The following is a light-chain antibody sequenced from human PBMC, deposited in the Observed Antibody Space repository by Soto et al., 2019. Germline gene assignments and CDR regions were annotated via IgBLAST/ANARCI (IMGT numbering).Light chain of an antibody. CDR3: QQSYSTPRT. CDR1: QSISSY. J-gene: IGKJ1*01. V-gene: IGKV1-39*01. Sequence: DIQMTQSPSSLSASVGDRVTITCRASQSISSYLNWYQQKQGKAPKLLIYAESSLQSGVPSRFSGRGSGKDFTLTISSLQPEDFATYYCQQSYSTPRTFGQGTKVEIK. CDR2: AES.